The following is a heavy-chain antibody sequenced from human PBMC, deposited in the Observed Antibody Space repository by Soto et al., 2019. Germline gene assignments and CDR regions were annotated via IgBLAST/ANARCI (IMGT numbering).Heavy chain of an antibody. Sequence: VKPCCKACGESFTGFYMHWVQQAPGQGLEWMGWINPNSGDTNYAQKFQGRVTMTADTSTSTAYMELSSLRSEDTAVYYCASVERFWNYYYYYDMDVWGKGTTVTVSS. D-gene: IGHD1-1*01. CDR1: GESFTGFY. CDR3: ASVERFWNYYYYYDMDV. CDR2: INPNSGDT. J-gene: IGHJ6*04. V-gene: IGHV1-2*02.